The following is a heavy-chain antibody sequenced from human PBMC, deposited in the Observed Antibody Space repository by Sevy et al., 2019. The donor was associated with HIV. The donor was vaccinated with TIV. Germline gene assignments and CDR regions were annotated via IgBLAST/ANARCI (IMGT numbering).Heavy chain of an antibody. CDR1: YGSFSGYY. Sequence: SETLSLSCAVHYGSFSGYYWNWIRQLPGKGLEWIGEINESGITYYNPSLKSRVTISVDTSKKQFSLKLNSVTAADTAVYFCARSPPVVVVPGAPSWFDPWGQRTLVTVSS. J-gene: IGHJ5*02. CDR3: ARSPPVVVVPGAPSWFDP. CDR2: INESGIT. V-gene: IGHV4-34*01. D-gene: IGHD2-2*01.